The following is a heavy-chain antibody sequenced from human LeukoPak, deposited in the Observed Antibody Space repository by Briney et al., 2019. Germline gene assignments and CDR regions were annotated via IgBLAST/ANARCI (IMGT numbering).Heavy chain of an antibody. Sequence: GGSLRLSCAASGFTFSSYWMTWVRQAPGKGLEWVANIRQDGGVKYYMDSAKGRFTLSRDNAKNFLYLQMNSLRAEDAAVYFCARDSSPYCGDDCYFDAFDLWGQGTMVTVSS. CDR2: IRQDGGVK. V-gene: IGHV3-7*03. CDR3: ARDSSPYCGDDCYFDAFDL. D-gene: IGHD2-21*02. J-gene: IGHJ3*01. CDR1: GFTFSSYW.